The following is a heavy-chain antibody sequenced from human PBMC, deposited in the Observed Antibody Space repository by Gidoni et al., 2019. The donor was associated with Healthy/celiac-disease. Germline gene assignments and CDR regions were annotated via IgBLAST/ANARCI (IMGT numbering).Heavy chain of an antibody. CDR1: GFTFINAW. Sequence: EVQLVESGGGLVKPGGALRLSCAASGFTFINAWMSWVRQAPGKGREWVGRIKSKTDGGTTDYAAPVKGRFTISRDDSKNTLYLQMNSLKTEDTAVYYCTSGGYSSGWYYFDYWGQGTLVTVSS. CDR2: IKSKTDGGTT. V-gene: IGHV3-15*01. CDR3: TSGGYSSGWYYFDY. D-gene: IGHD6-19*01. J-gene: IGHJ4*02.